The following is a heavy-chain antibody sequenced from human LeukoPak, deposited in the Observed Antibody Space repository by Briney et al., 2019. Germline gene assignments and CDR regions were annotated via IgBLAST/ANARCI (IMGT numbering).Heavy chain of an antibody. CDR2: TSGSGRSI. J-gene: IGHJ4*02. Sequence: QPGGSLRLSCAASGFTFSGYAMSWVRQAPGKGLEWVSGTSGSGRSIHYADSVKGRFTISRDNSKNTLYLQMNSLRADDTAVYYCAKDMNSWRDGSGLGDYFDYWGQGTLVTVSS. D-gene: IGHD6-19*01. V-gene: IGHV3-23*01. CDR1: GFTFSGYA. CDR3: AKDMNSWRDGSGLGDYFDY.